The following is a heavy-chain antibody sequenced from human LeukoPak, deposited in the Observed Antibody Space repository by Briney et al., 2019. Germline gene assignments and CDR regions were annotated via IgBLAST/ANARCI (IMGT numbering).Heavy chain of an antibody. D-gene: IGHD2-15*01. V-gene: IGHV1-8*03. CDR3: ARHDPTPRHAFNF. CDR2: MNPNSGNT. Sequence: ASVKVSCKASGYTFTSYDINWVRQATGQGLEWMGWMNPNSGNTGYAQKFQGRVTITRNTSISTAYMELSCLRSEDTAVYYCARHDPTPRHAFNFWGQGTMVIVSS. CDR1: GYTFTSYD. J-gene: IGHJ3*01.